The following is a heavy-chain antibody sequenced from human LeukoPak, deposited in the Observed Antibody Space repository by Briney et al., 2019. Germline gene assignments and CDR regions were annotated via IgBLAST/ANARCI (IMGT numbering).Heavy chain of an antibody. V-gene: IGHV3-74*01. CDR3: ARGPNSNWSGLDF. D-gene: IGHD6-6*01. CDR2: ISTDGSRP. J-gene: IGHJ4*02. CDR1: GFTFSSHW. Sequence: GGSLRLSCAASGFTFSSHWMHWVRQAPGKGLVWVSGISTDGSRPRYADSVNGRFTISKDNAKNTVYLQMNSLRAEDTAVYYCARGPNSNWSGLDFWGQGTLLTVPS.